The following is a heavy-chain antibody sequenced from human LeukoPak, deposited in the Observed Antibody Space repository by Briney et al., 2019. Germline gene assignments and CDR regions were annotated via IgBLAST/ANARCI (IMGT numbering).Heavy chain of an antibody. Sequence: GRSLRLSCAPSGFTFSNYAMHWARHAPGKGLESVAFISHDRSNNCHADSVKGRFTISRDNSKNTLYLQMNSLTEEDTAVYYCARDLSGSYMSDYWGQGTLVTVSS. CDR3: ARDLSGSYMSDY. V-gene: IGHV3-30-3*01. CDR1: GFTFSNYA. J-gene: IGHJ4*02. CDR2: ISHDRSNN. D-gene: IGHD3-10*01.